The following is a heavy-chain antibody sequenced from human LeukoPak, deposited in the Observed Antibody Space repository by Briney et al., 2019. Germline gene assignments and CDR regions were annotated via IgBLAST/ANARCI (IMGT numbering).Heavy chain of an antibody. CDR1: GGSISSGGYS. D-gene: IGHD3-9*01. J-gene: IGHJ4*02. CDR3: ARSGRSDILTGYTFDY. Sequence: PSETLSLTCAVSGGSISSGGYSWSWIRQPPGKGLEWIGYIYHSGSTSYNPSLKSRVTISVDMSENQFSLKLSSVTAADTAVYYCARSGRSDILTGYTFDYWGQGTLVTVSS. V-gene: IGHV4-30-2*01. CDR2: IYHSGST.